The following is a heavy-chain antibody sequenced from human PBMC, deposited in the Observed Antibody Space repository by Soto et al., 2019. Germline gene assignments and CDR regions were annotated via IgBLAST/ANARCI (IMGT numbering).Heavy chain of an antibody. CDR2: IIPILDIP. J-gene: IGHJ6*02. V-gene: IGHV1-69*02. CDR1: GGTFSRYT. D-gene: IGHD2-8*02. Sequence: QVQLVQSGAEVKKPGSSVKVSCKASGGTFSRYTISWVRQAPGQGREWMGRIIPILDIPNSAQNFQVRVTFTADKSPSTAYMELSSLRADDTAVYYCASHFTGVLVLGASPPGGDNYGWDVWCQGTTVTVSS. CDR3: ASHFTGVLVLGASPPGGDNYGWDV.